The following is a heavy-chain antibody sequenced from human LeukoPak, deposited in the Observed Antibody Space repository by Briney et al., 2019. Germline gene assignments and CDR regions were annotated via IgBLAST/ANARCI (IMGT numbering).Heavy chain of an antibody. CDR2: IYYSGST. CDR3: ARRDYYDSSGYYVT. V-gene: IGHV4-59*01. Sequence: SETLSLTCTVSGGSTSSYYWSWIRQPPGKGLERIGYIYYSGSTNYNPSLKSRVTISVDTSKNQFSLKLSSVTAADTAVYYCARRDYYDSSGYYVTWGQGTLVTVSS. D-gene: IGHD3-22*01. J-gene: IGHJ5*02. CDR1: GGSTSSYY.